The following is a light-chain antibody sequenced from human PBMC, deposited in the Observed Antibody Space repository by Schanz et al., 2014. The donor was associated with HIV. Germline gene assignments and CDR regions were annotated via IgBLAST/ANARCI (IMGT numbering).Light chain of an antibody. J-gene: IGKJ1*01. Sequence: DIVMTQSPDSLPVSLGERATINCKSSQSLLYYSNNKNYLAWYQQKPGQPPKLLIYWASTRDSGVPDRFTGSGSGTDFTLTISTLQAEDVAVYYCQQYYSIPRTFGQGTKVEIK. CDR1: QSLLYYSNNKNY. CDR3: QQYYSIPRT. V-gene: IGKV4-1*01. CDR2: WAS.